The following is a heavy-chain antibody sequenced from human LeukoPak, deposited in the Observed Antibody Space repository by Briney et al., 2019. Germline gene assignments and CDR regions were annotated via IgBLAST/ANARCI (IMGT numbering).Heavy chain of an antibody. D-gene: IGHD2-21*02. CDR3: SRDSLSSCGGDCYSGLDV. CDR1: GFTFSNYW. V-gene: IGHV3-74*01. CDR2: IKSDGSST. J-gene: IGHJ6*02. Sequence: TGGSLRLSCAASGFTFSNYWMHWVRQAPGEALVWVSRIKSDGSSTTYADSVKGRFTISRDNAKNTLYLQMNSLRAEDTAVYYCSRDSLSSCGGDCYSGLDVWGQGTTVTVSS.